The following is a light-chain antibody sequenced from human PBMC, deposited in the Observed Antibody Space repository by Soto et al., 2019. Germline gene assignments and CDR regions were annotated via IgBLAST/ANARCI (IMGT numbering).Light chain of an antibody. CDR2: EVS. CDR3: SSYTSSSAQV. CDR1: SSDVGGYNY. V-gene: IGLV2-14*01. J-gene: IGLJ1*01. Sequence: QSCLTQPAAVSSSPRLSITISCTVTSSDVGGYNYVSWYQQQPGKAPKLMIYEVSNRPSGVSNRFSGSKSGNTASLTISGLQAEDEADYYCSSYTSSSAQVFGTGTKVTVL.